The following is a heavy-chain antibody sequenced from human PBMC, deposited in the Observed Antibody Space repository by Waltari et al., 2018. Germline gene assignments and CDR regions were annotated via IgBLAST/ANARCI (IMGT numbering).Heavy chain of an antibody. CDR2: IKEDGSEK. Sequence: EVRLVESGGGLVQPGGSLRLSCAASGFLFSRNWMSWVRQAPGKGLEWVANIKEDGSEKYYVASVKGRFTISRDNAKNSLYLQMSSLKAEDTAVYYCATLDFSGGDYFDYWGQGTLVTVSP. V-gene: IGHV3-7*01. CDR1: GFLFSRNW. CDR3: ATLDFSGGDYFDY. D-gene: IGHD6-19*01. J-gene: IGHJ4*02.